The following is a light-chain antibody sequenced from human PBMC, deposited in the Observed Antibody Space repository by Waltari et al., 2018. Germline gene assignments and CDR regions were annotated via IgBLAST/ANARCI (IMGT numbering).Light chain of an antibody. V-gene: IGLV3-1*01. J-gene: IGLJ2*01. Sequence: SYEVTQPPSVSVSPGQTATITCSGDKLGDQYASWYQQKPGQSPVLIIYQDNKRPSGIPERFSGSISGDTATLTISGTQAMDEADYYCQTWDSSTNVVFGGGTKLTVL. CDR3: QTWDSSTNVV. CDR1: KLGDQY. CDR2: QDN.